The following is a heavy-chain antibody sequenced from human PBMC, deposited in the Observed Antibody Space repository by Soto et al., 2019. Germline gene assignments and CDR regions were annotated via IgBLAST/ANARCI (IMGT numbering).Heavy chain of an antibody. CDR3: ARHANGDFWSGLYYYYGMDV. J-gene: IGHJ6*02. CDR2: IYYSGST. Sequence: SETLSLTCTVSGGSISSSSYYWVWIRQPPGKGLEWIGSIYYSGSTYYNPSLKSRVTISVDTSKNQFSLKLSSVTAADTAVYYCARHANGDFWSGLYYYYGMDVWGQGTTVTVSS. D-gene: IGHD3-3*01. V-gene: IGHV4-39*01. CDR1: GGSISSSSYY.